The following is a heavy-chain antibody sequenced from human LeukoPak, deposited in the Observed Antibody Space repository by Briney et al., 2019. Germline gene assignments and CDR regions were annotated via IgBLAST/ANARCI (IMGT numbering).Heavy chain of an antibody. V-gene: IGHV3-9*01. CDR3: AKDYSGYDPTPFGY. Sequence: GGSLRLSCAASGFTFDDYAMHWVRQAPGKGLEWVSGISWNSGSIGYADSVKGRFTISRDNAKNSLYLQMNSLRAEDTAVYYCAKDYSGYDPTPFGYWGQGTLVTVSS. CDR2: ISWNSGSI. J-gene: IGHJ4*02. D-gene: IGHD5-12*01. CDR1: GFTFDDYA.